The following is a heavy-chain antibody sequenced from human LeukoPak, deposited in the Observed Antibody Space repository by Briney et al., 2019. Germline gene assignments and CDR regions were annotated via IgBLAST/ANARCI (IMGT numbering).Heavy chain of an antibody. CDR3: ARDGRDSSGFYWRGGPNWFDP. Sequence: SVKVSCKASGGTFSSYAISWVRQAPGQGLEWMGRIIPIFVTVNYAQKFQGRVTITMDESRSTAYMELSSLRSEDTAVYYCARDGRDSSGFYWRGGPNWFDPWGQGTWSPSPQ. CDR1: GGTFSSYA. CDR2: IIPIFVTV. D-gene: IGHD3-22*01. V-gene: IGHV1-69*05. J-gene: IGHJ5*02.